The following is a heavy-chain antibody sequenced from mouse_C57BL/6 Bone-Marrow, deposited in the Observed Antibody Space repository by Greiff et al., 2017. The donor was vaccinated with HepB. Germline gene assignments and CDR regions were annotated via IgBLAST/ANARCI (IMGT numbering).Heavy chain of an antibody. CDR1: EYEFPSHD. V-gene: IGHV5-2*01. J-gene: IGHJ1*03. Sequence: EVQGVESGGGLVQPGESLKLSCESNEYEFPSHDMSWVRKTPEKRLELVAAINSDGGSTYYPATMERRFIISRDNTKKTLYLQLGSLRSEDTALYYCARRVPRGYFDVWGTGTTVTVSS. CDR2: INSDGGST. CDR3: ARRVPRGYFDV.